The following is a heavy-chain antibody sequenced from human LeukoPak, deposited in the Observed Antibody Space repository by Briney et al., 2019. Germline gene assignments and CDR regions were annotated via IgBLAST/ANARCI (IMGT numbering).Heavy chain of an antibody. Sequence: GGSLRLSCAASGFTFSSYAMSWVRQAPGKGPEWVSVIYSGGDTYYADSVKGRFTISRDNSKNMIYLEMSSLKAEDTAVYYCAKERSLEIAVAGTVFDYWGQGTLVTVSS. CDR1: GFTFSSYA. J-gene: IGHJ4*02. V-gene: IGHV3-66*01. CDR2: IYSGGDT. CDR3: AKERSLEIAVAGTVFDY. D-gene: IGHD6-19*01.